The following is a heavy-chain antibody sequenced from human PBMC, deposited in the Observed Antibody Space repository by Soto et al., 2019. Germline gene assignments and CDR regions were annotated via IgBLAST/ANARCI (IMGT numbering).Heavy chain of an antibody. Sequence: SETLSLTCTVSGGSISSYYWSWIRQPPGKGLEWIGYIYYSGSTNYNPSLKSRVTISVDTSKNQFSLKLSSVTAADTAVYYCARHGIYSSSWYYFDYWGQGTLVTSP. CDR1: GGSISSYY. J-gene: IGHJ4*02. V-gene: IGHV4-59*08. CDR2: IYYSGST. CDR3: ARHGIYSSSWYYFDY. D-gene: IGHD6-13*01.